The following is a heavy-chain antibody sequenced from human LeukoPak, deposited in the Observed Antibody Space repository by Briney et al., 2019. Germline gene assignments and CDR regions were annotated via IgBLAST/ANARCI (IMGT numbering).Heavy chain of an antibody. J-gene: IGHJ4*02. D-gene: IGHD3-10*01. CDR3: ARVSGAVYGSGNYYNQYYFDY. CDR2: IYTSGST. Sequence: SETLSLTCTVSGGSISSYYWSWIRQPAGKGLEWIGRIYTSGSTSYNPSLKSRVTMSVDTSKNQFSLKLSSVTAADTAVYYCARVSGAVYGSGNYYNQYYFDYWGQGTLVTVSS. V-gene: IGHV4-4*07. CDR1: GGSISSYY.